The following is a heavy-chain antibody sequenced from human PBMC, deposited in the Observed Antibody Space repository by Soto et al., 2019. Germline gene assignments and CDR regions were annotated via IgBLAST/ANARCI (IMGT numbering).Heavy chain of an antibody. Sequence: GGSLRLSCAASGFTFSSYGMHWVRHAPGKGLEWVAVRSYDGSNKYYAESVKGRFTISRDNSKNKLYLQMNSLRAEDTAVYYCANDEWGSGSYYSYWGQGTLVTVSS. D-gene: IGHD3-10*01. CDR1: GFTFSSYG. CDR2: RSYDGSNK. J-gene: IGHJ1*01. CDR3: ANDEWGSGSYYSY. V-gene: IGHV3-30*18.